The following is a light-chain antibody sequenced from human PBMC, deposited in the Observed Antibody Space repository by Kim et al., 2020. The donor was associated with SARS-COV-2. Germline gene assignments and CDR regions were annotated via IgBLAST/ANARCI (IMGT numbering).Light chain of an antibody. CDR2: DAS. J-gene: IGKJ4*01. Sequence: EIVLTQSPATLSLSPGDRATLSCRASQSVSSYLAWFQQKPGQAPRLLIYDASNRATDIPARFSGSGSGTDFTLTISSLEPEDFAIYYCQQHYNDSPLTFGGGTKVDIK. V-gene: IGKV3-11*01. CDR3: QQHYNDSPLT. CDR1: QSVSSY.